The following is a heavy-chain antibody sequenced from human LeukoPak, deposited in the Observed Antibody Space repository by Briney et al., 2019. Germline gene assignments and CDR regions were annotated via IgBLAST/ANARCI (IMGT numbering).Heavy chain of an antibody. Sequence: SETLSLTCTVSGGSISGSYRSWIRRPPGKGLEWIAYMYNSGSTNYNPSLKSRVTISIDTSKNQFSLKLSSLTAADTAIYYCARGIESYGDYGYWGQGILVTVSS. V-gene: IGHV4-59*01. CDR2: MYNSGST. D-gene: IGHD4-17*01. CDR1: GGSISGSY. CDR3: ARGIESYGDYGY. J-gene: IGHJ4*02.